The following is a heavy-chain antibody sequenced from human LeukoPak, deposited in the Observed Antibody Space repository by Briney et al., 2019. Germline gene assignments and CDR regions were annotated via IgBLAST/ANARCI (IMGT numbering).Heavy chain of an antibody. J-gene: IGHJ4*02. CDR3: ARWDYYGSGSNEYYFDY. CDR2: ISYDGSNK. Sequence: PGRSLRLSCAASGFTFSSYGMHWVRQAPGKGLEWVAVISYDGSNKYYADSVKGRFTISRDNSKNTLYLQMNSLRAEDTAVYYCARWDYYGSGSNEYYFDYWGQGTLVTVSS. D-gene: IGHD3-10*01. CDR1: GFTFSSYG. V-gene: IGHV3-30*03.